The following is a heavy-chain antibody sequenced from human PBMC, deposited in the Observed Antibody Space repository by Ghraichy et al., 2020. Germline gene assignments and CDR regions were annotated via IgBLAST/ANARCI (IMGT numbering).Heavy chain of an antibody. J-gene: IGHJ4*02. CDR3: ARDKLGYCTTTSCPHDY. CDR2: IDGTSAYI. V-gene: IGHV3-21*01. CDR1: RFTFSSYS. Sequence: GGSLRLSCAASRFTFSSYSMNWVRQAPGKGLEWLSSIDGTSAYIYYADSAKGRFTISRDNAKNSLYLQMNNLRADDTAVYYCARDKLGYCTTTSCPHDYWGQGTLVTVSS. D-gene: IGHD2-2*01.